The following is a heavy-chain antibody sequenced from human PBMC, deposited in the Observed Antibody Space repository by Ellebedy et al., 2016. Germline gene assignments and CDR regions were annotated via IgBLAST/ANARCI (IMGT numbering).Heavy chain of an antibody. CDR2: IYYSGST. Sequence: SETLSLTCTVSGGSISSSSYYRGWIRQPPGKGLEWIGSIYYSGSTYYNPSLKSRVTISVDTSKNQFSLKLSSVTAADTAVYYCARPYSSGWYYWGQGTLVTVSS. CDR1: GGSISSSSYY. D-gene: IGHD6-19*01. V-gene: IGHV4-39*01. CDR3: ARPYSSGWYY. J-gene: IGHJ4*02.